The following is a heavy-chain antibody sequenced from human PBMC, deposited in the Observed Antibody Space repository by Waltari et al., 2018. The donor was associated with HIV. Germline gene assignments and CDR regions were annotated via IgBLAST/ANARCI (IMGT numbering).Heavy chain of an antibody. J-gene: IGHJ5*02. V-gene: IGHV4-39*01. CDR1: GGSISGSTSY. CDR2: ISYSGGT. Sequence: QLQLQESGPGLVKPPETLSLTCTVSGGSISGSTSYWGWIRQPPGKGVEWIGGISYSGGTYYNPSLKRRVTISVETSKNQFSPKLSSVTAADTAVYYCATTLNILSGLNWFDPWGQGTLVTVSS. D-gene: IGHD3-9*01. CDR3: ATTLNILSGLNWFDP.